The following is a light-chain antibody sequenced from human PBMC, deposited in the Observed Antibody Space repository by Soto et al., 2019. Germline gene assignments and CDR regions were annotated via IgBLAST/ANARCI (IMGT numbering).Light chain of an antibody. CDR2: EVN. V-gene: IGLV2-8*01. Sequence: QPVLTQPPSASGSPGQSVTISCTGTRSDVGGYKYVSWYQQHPGKAPKLMIFEVNKRPSGVPDRFSGSKSGNTASLTVSGLQAEDEADYYCSSYAGINNLGVFGTGTKLTVL. J-gene: IGLJ1*01. CDR1: RSDVGGYKY. CDR3: SSYAGINNLGV.